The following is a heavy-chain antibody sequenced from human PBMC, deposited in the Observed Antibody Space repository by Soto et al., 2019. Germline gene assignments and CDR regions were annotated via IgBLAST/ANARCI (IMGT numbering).Heavy chain of an antibody. CDR3: ARADQEPMYYYYYGMDV. D-gene: IGHD1-1*01. J-gene: IGHJ6*02. V-gene: IGHV3-33*01. CDR2: IWYDGSNK. Sequence: QVQLVESGGGVVQPGRSLRLSCAASGFTFSSYGMHWVRQAPGKGLEWVAVIWYDGSNKYYADSVKGRFTISRDNSKNTLYLQMNSLRAEDTAVYYCARADQEPMYYYYYGMDVWGQGTTVTVSS. CDR1: GFTFSSYG.